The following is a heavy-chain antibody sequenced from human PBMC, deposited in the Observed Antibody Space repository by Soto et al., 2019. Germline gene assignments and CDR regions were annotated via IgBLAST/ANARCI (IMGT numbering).Heavy chain of an antibody. CDR3: ARDPYHVLMVNAPNLYGLDV. CDR2: INPNSGGT. Sequence: SVKVSCKASGYTFTGYYMHWVRQAPGQGLEWMGWINPNSGGTNYAQKFQGWVTMTRDTSISTAYMELSRLRSDDTAVYYCARDPYHVLMVNAPNLYGLDVWGQGTTVTVSS. J-gene: IGHJ6*02. D-gene: IGHD2-8*01. V-gene: IGHV1-2*04. CDR1: GYTFTGYY.